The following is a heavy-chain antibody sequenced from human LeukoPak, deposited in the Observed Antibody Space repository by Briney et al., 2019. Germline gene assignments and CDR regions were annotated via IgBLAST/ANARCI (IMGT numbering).Heavy chain of an antibody. CDR1: VYSFTGYY. J-gene: IGHJ4*02. CDR2: ISSNNGVT. D-gene: IGHD1-26*01. V-gene: IGHV1-2*02. CDR3: ARHMGHTGYFDF. Sequence: ASVKVSCKASVYSFTGYYIHWVRQAPGHGLEWMGWISSNNGVTKYAQKFQDRVTLTRDISISTVYMELNRLTSDDTAVYYCARHMGHTGYFDFWGQGTLVTVSS.